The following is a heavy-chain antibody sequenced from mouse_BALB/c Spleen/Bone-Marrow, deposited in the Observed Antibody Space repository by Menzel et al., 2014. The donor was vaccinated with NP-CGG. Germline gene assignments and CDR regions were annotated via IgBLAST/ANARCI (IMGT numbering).Heavy chain of an antibody. CDR1: GYTFTSYW. V-gene: IGHV1S81*02. CDR2: INPSNGRT. D-gene: IGHD1-1*01. CDR3: AREGNYYGSIAMDY. Sequence: VQLQQSGAELVKPGASVKLSCKASGYTFTSYWMHWVKQRPGQGLEWIGEINPSNGRTNYNEKFKSKATLTVDKSSSTAYMQLSSLTSEDSAVCYCAREGNYYGSIAMDYWGQGTSVTVSS. J-gene: IGHJ4*01.